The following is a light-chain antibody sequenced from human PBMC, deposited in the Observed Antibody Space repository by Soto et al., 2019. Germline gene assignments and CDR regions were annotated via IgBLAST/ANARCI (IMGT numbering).Light chain of an antibody. V-gene: IGKV3-11*01. CDR1: QTVSSN. Sequence: EIVLAQSPGSLSLSPGETATLSCRASQTVSSNLVWYQQKPGQAPRLLIYDASNRATGIPARFSGSGSGTDFTLTINSLEPEDFAVYYCQQYADLPYTFGQGTTLEIK. J-gene: IGKJ2*01. CDR2: DAS. CDR3: QQYADLPYT.